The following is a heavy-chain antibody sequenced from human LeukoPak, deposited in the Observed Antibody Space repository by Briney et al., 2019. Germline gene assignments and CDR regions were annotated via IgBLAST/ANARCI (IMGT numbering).Heavy chain of an antibody. CDR2: ISSSGSTI. CDR1: GFTFTDYC. Sequence: GGSLRLSCAASGFTFTDYCMSWIRQAPGKGLEWLSYISSSGSTIFYADSVKGRFTISRDNAKNSLYLQMDSLIAEDTAVYYCARRLTSSSWYGIHYWGQGTLVTVSS. J-gene: IGHJ4*02. CDR3: ARRLTSSSWYGIHY. D-gene: IGHD6-13*01. V-gene: IGHV3-11*01.